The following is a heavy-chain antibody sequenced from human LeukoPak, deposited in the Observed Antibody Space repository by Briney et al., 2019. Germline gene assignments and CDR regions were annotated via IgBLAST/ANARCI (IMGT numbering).Heavy chain of an antibody. Sequence: SETLSLTCTVSGYSISTGYYWDWIRQPPGKGLEWIGTFYHGGSTYYNPSLKSRVTISVDTSKNQFSLKLSSVTAADTAVYYCASLYGSGTTDMRWGQGTLVTVSS. D-gene: IGHD3-10*01. J-gene: IGHJ4*02. V-gene: IGHV4-38-2*02. CDR3: ASLYGSGTTDMR. CDR2: FYHGGST. CDR1: GYSISTGYY.